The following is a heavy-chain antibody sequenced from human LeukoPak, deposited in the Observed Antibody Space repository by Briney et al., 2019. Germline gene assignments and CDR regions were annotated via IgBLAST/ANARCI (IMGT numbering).Heavy chain of an antibody. CDR2: ISTDDGSYI. V-gene: IGHV3-21*01. J-gene: IGHJ4*02. Sequence: GGSLRLSCAASGFTFSFYSVNWVRQAPGKGLEWVSSISTDDGSYIYYADSVKGRFTISRDNAKNSLYLQMNSLRVDDTAVYYCAGGDHSNNHPFDYWGQGTLVTVSS. CDR3: AGGDHSNNHPFDY. CDR1: GFTFSFYS. D-gene: IGHD4-11*01.